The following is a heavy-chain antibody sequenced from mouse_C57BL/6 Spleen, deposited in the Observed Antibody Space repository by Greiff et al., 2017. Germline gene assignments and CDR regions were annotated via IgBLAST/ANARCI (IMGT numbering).Heavy chain of an antibody. J-gene: IGHJ3*01. V-gene: IGHV1-81*01. CDR2: IYPRSGNT. Sequence: VQLQQSGAELARPGASVKLSCKASGYTFTSYGISWVKQRTGQGLEWIGEIYPRSGNTYYNEKFKGKATLTADKSSSTAYMELRSLTSEDSAVYFCARERAYYGSSYRFAYWGQGTLVTVSA. D-gene: IGHD1-1*01. CDR1: GYTFTSYG. CDR3: ARERAYYGSSYRFAY.